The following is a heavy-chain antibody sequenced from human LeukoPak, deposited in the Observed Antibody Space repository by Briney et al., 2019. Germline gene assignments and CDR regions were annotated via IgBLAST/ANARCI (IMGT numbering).Heavy chain of an antibody. J-gene: IGHJ4*02. CDR1: GFTFSTYH. CDR3: ARGLPFYSSGWYFDY. V-gene: IGHV3-48*02. Sequence: GGSLRLSCAASGFTFSTYHMNWVRQAPGKGLEWVSYISSSSSTIYFADSVKGRFTISRDNAKNPLYLQMNSLRDEDTAVYYCARGLPFYSSGWYFDYWGQGTLVTVSS. CDR2: ISSSSSTI. D-gene: IGHD6-19*01.